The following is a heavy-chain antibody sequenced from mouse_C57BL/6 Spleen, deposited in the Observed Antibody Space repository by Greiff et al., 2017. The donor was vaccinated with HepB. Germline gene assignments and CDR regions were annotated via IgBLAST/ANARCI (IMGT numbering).Heavy chain of an antibody. V-gene: IGHV1-9*01. Sequence: QVQLQQSGAELMKPGASLKLSCRATGYTFTGYWIEWVKQRPGHGLEWIGEILPGSGSTNYNEKFKGKATFTADTSSNTAYMQLSSLTTEDNAVYYCARKRGPYDYDWFAYWGQGTLVTVSA. D-gene: IGHD2-4*01. J-gene: IGHJ3*01. CDR3: ARKRGPYDYDWFAY. CDR2: ILPGSGST. CDR1: GYTFTGYW.